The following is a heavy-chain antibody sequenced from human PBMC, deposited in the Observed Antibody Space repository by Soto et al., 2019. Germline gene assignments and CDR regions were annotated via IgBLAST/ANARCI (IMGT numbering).Heavy chain of an antibody. V-gene: IGHV3-30-3*01. CDR3: ARDHTQWLAQGYFQH. CDR2: ISYDGSNK. J-gene: IGHJ1*01. D-gene: IGHD6-19*01. Sequence: QVQLVESGGGVVQPGRSLRLSCAASGFTFSSYAMHWVRQAPGKGLEWVAVISYDGSNKYYADSVKGRFTISRDNSKNTLYLQMNSLRAEDTAVYYCARDHTQWLAQGYFQHWGQGTLVTVSS. CDR1: GFTFSSYA.